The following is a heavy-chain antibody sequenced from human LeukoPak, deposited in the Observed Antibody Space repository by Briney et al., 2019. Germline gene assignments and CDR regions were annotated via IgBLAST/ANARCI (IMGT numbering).Heavy chain of an antibody. CDR1: GYSFTSYW. V-gene: IGHV5-51*01. Sequence: GESLKISFKGSGYSFTSYWIGWVRQMPGKGLEWMGIIYPGDSDTRYSPSFQGQVTISADKSISTAYLQWSSLKASDTAMYYCARVNCSSTSCYYYYYYGMDVWGQGTTVTVSS. CDR3: ARVNCSSTSCYYYYYYGMDV. CDR2: IYPGDSDT. D-gene: IGHD2-2*01. J-gene: IGHJ6*02.